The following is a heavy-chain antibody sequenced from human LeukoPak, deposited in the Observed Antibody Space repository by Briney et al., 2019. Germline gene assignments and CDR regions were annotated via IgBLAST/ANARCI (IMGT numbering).Heavy chain of an antibody. Sequence: ASVTVSYKPSGYTFTDYYMHWVRQAPGQRLEWMGWINPDSGATNFAQKFQGRVTMTRDTSISTAYMEVSSLRSDDTAVYYCARVYSSSRSWGFDYWGQGTLVTVSS. V-gene: IGHV1-2*02. CDR1: GYTFTDYY. CDR2: INPDSGAT. D-gene: IGHD6-6*01. CDR3: ARVYSSSRSWGFDY. J-gene: IGHJ4*02.